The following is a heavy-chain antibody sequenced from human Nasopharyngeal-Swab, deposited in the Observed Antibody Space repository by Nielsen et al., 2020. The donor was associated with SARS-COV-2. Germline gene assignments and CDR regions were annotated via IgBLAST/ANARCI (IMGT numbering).Heavy chain of an antibody. CDR3: ARIKRITMVQGVMGYYYGMDV. D-gene: IGHD3-10*01. J-gene: IGHJ6*02. Sequence: WTRQPPGKALEWLAHIFSNDEKSYSTSLKSRLTISKDTSKSQVVLTMTNMDPVDTATYYCARIKRITMVQGVMGYYYGMDVWGQGTTVTVSS. CDR2: IFSNDEK. V-gene: IGHV2-26*01.